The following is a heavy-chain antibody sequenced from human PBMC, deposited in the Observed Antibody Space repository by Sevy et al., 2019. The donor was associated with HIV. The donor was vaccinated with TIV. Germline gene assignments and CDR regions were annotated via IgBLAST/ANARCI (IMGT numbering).Heavy chain of an antibody. V-gene: IGHV1-69*01. Sequence: VSCKASGGTFSSYAISWVRQAPGQGLEWMGGIIPIFGTANYAQKFQGRVTITADESTRTAYMELSSLRSEDTAVYYCARSHRRGGRAPPYYFDYWGQGTLVTVSS. CDR3: ARSHRRGGRAPPYYFDY. J-gene: IGHJ4*02. D-gene: IGHD3-16*01. CDR1: GGTFSSYA. CDR2: IIPIFGTA.